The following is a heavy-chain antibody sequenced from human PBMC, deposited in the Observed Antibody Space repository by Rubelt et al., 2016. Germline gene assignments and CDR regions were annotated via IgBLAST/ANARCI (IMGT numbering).Heavy chain of an antibody. J-gene: IGHJ4*02. CDR2: IYYDGSNK. CDR1: RNYG. CDR3: AKRSAAGTYYFDD. D-gene: IGHD2-15*01. Sequence: RNYGMHWVRQAPGKGLEWVALIYYDGSNKYCADSVKGRFTISRDNSKNTLYLQMNSLRAEDTAIYYCAKRSAAGTYYFDDWGQGTLVTVSS. V-gene: IGHV3-33*06.